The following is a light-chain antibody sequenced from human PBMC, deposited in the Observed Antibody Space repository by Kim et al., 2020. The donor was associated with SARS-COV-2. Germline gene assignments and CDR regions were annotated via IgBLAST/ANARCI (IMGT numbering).Light chain of an antibody. J-gene: IGLJ1*01. CDR1: SSAVATYNY. V-gene: IGLV2-8*01. Sequence: VQSVTISCTGTSSAVATYNYVSWYQQHPGKAPKLLISEVSKRPSGVPDRFSGSKSGNTASLTVSGLQAEDEADYYCSSYADNNNYVFGSGTKVTVL. CDR2: EVS. CDR3: SSYADNNNYV.